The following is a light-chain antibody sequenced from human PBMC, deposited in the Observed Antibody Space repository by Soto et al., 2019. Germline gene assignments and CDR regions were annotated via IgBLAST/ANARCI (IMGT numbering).Light chain of an antibody. CDR3: QQYYSIPFT. CDR2: GSS. V-gene: IGKV4-1*01. J-gene: IGKJ2*01. Sequence: DFVMTQAPDSLAVSLGERATINCKSSQSVLYNSNNKNHLGWFQQKPGHPPKLLIYGSSFRPSGVPDRFSGSGSETDFTLILSLLQAEDVAVYYCQQYYSIPFTFGQGTKLEI. CDR1: QSVLYNSNNKNH.